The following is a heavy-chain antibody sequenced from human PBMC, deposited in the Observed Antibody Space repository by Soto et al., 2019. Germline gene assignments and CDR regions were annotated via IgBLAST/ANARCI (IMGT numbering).Heavy chain of an antibody. CDR1: GASISGFY. V-gene: IGHV4-4*07. Sequence: SETLSLTCTVSGASISGFYWSWIRKSAGKGLEWIGRIYATGTTDYNPSLKSRVMMSVDTSKKQFSLKLRSVTAADTAVYYCVRYGTKTLRDWFDPWGQGISVTVSS. CDR2: IYATGTT. D-gene: IGHD1-1*01. CDR3: VRYGTKTLRDWFDP. J-gene: IGHJ5*02.